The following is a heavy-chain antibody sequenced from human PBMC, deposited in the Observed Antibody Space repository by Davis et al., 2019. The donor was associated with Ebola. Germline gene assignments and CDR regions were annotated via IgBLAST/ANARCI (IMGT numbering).Heavy chain of an antibody. V-gene: IGHV5-10-1*01. J-gene: IGHJ2*01. CDR2: IDPSDSYT. D-gene: IGHD2-2*02. Sequence: GESLKISCKGSAYSFTSYWISWVRQMPGKGLEWMGRIDPSDSYTNYSPSFQGHVTISADKSISTAYLQWSSLKASDTAMYYCARHLGCSSTSCYNWYFDLWGRGTLVTVSS. CDR3: ARHLGCSSTSCYNWYFDL. CDR1: AYSFTSYW.